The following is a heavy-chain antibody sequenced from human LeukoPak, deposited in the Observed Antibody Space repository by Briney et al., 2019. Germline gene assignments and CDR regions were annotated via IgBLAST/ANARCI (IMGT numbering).Heavy chain of an antibody. J-gene: IGHJ3*02. D-gene: IGHD2-15*01. V-gene: IGHV1-69*05. Sequence: GASVTVSCKASGGTFSSYAISWVRQAPGQGLEWMGRIVPIFGTANYAQKFQGRVTISTDESTSTAYMELSSLRSEDTAVYYCARDKVGAAIVFDIWGQGTMVTVSS. CDR3: ARDKVGAAIVFDI. CDR2: IVPIFGTA. CDR1: GGTFSSYA.